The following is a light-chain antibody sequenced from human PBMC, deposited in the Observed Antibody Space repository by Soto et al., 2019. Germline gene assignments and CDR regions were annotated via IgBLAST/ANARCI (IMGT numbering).Light chain of an antibody. CDR3: QKYNSAPPGT. J-gene: IGKJ5*01. V-gene: IGKV1-27*01. Sequence: DIQMTQSPSSLSASVGDRVTITCRASQGIRNYLAWYQQKPGKVPKLLIYAASTLQSGVPSRFSGSGSGTDFTLTISSLQPEDVATYYCQKYNSAPPGTFGQGTRLEIK. CDR1: QGIRNY. CDR2: AAS.